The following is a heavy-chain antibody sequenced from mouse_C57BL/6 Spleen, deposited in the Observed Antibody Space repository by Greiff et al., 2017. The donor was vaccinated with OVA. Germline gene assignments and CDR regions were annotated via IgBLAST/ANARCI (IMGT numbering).Heavy chain of an antibody. D-gene: IGHD1-1*01. J-gene: IGHJ1*03. CDR2: IWSDGST. Sequence: QVQLQQSGPGLVAPSQSLSITCTVSGFSLTSYGVHWVRQPPGKGLEWLVVIWSDGSTTYNSALKSRLSISKDNSKSQVFLKMNSLQTDDTAMYYCARQNYYGSSYWYFDVWGTGTTVTVSS. V-gene: IGHV2-6-1*01. CDR1: GFSLTSYG. CDR3: ARQNYYGSSYWYFDV.